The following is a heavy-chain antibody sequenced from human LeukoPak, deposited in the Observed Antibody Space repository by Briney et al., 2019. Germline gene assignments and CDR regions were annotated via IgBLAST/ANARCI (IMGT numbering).Heavy chain of an antibody. V-gene: IGHV4-34*01. CDR3: ARDRGFRGVIDAFDI. J-gene: IGHJ3*02. CDR2: INHSGST. CDR1: GGSFSGYY. Sequence: SETLSLTCAVYGGSFSGYYWSWIRQPPGKGLEWIGEINHSGSTNYNPSLKSRVAISVDTSKNQFSLKLSSVTAADTAVYYCARDRGFRGVIDAFDIWGQGTMVTVSS. D-gene: IGHD3-10*01.